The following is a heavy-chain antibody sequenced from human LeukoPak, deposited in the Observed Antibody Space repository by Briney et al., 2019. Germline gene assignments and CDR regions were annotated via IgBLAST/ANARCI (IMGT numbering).Heavy chain of an antibody. CDR1: GGSISSYY. Sequence: SETLSLTCTVSGGSISSYYWSWIRQPPGKGLEWIGYIYTSGSTNYNPSLKSRVTISVDTSKNQFSLKLSSVTAADTAVYYCARQGGDHWFDPWGQGTLVTVFS. V-gene: IGHV4-4*09. CDR3: ARQGGDHWFDP. D-gene: IGHD2-21*02. CDR2: IYTSGST. J-gene: IGHJ5*02.